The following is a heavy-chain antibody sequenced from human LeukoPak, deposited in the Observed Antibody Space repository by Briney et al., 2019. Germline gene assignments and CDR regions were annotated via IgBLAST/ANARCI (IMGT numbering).Heavy chain of an antibody. CDR3: ARGRNSYGPKANWFDP. J-gene: IGHJ5*02. CDR1: GGTFSSYA. D-gene: IGHD5-18*01. CDR2: IIPIFGTA. V-gene: IGHV1-69*05. Sequence: ASVKVSCKASGGTFSSYAISWVRQAPGQGLEWMGGIIPIFGTANYAQKFQGRVTITRNTSISTAYMELSSLRSEDTAVYYCARGRNSYGPKANWFDPWGQGTLVTVSS.